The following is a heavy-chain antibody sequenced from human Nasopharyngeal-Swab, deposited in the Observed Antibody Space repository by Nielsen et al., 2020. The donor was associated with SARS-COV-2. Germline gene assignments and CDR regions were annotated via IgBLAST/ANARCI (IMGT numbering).Heavy chain of an antibody. J-gene: IGHJ6*03. Sequence: GGSLRLSCTASGVTFNDYALSWFRQAPGKGLEWVSFIRSKAHGGSTEYAASVKDRFTMSRDDSKSIAYLEMNSLKTEDTAVYYCTRDPGQWLAPHFYYYMDVWGKGTTVTVSS. CDR1: GVTFNDYA. V-gene: IGHV3-49*03. CDR3: TRDPGQWLAPHFYYYMDV. CDR2: IRSKAHGGST. D-gene: IGHD6-19*01.